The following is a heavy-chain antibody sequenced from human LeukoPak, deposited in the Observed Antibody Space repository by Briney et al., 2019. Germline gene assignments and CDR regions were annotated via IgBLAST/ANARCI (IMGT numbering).Heavy chain of an antibody. CDR3: ARGGFAGWLQMDY. J-gene: IGHJ4*02. D-gene: IGHD5-24*01. V-gene: IGHV1-2*02. CDR1: GYTFTAYY. CDR2: INPNSGGT. Sequence: GASVKVSCKASGYTFTAYYMHWVRQAPGQGLEWMGWINPNSGGTNYGQNFQGRVTMTRDTSISTAYMELSRLRSDDTAVYYRARGGFAGWLQMDYWGQGALVTVSS.